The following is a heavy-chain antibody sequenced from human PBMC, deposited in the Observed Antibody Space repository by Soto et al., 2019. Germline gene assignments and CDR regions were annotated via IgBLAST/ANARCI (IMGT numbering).Heavy chain of an antibody. Sequence: PGGSLRLSCAASGFTFSSYAMHWVRQAPGKGLEWVAVISYDGSNKYYADSVKGRFTISRDNSKNTLYLQMNSLRAEDTAVYYCARAAGVGQYYYYGMDVWGQGTTVPSP. CDR2: ISYDGSNK. J-gene: IGHJ6*02. D-gene: IGHD1-26*01. CDR1: GFTFSSYA. CDR3: ARAAGVGQYYYYGMDV. V-gene: IGHV3-30-3*01.